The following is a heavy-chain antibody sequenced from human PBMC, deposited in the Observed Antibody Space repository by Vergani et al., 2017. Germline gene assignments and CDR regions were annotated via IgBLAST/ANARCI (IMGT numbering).Heavy chain of an antibody. CDR2: RSYDGSNK. CDR3: ARDFPSIAARRDAFDI. D-gene: IGHD6-6*01. V-gene: IGHV3-30*04. Sequence: VQLLESGGGLVQPGRSLRLSCAASGFTFSSYAMHWVRQAPGKGLEWVAVRSYDGSNKYYADSVKGRFTISRDNSKNTLYLQMNSLRAEDTAVYYCARDFPSIAARRDAFDIWGQGTMVTVSS. CDR1: GFTFSSYA. J-gene: IGHJ3*02.